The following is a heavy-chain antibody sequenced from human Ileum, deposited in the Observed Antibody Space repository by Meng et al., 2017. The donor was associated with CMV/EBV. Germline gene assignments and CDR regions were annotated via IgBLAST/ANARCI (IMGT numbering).Heavy chain of an antibody. CDR3: AKDGGDIADKIWGGAFDI. D-gene: IGHD3-16*01. Sequence: GESLKISCAASGFTFSSYAMSWVRQAPGKGLEWVSAMSASGGNTYYADSVKGRFTISRDNSKTTLYLQMNSLRAVDTALYYCAKDGGDIADKIWGGAFDIWGQGTMVTVSS. CDR2: MSASGGNT. J-gene: IGHJ3*02. CDR1: GFTFSSYA. V-gene: IGHV3-23*01.